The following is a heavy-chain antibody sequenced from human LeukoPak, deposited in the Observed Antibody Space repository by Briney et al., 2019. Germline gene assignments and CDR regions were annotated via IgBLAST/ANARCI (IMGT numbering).Heavy chain of an antibody. J-gene: IGHJ4*02. V-gene: IGHV3-23*01. CDR3: AQGRLGYSYGAFDH. CDR2: ISGSGGST. CDR1: GFTFSNYA. D-gene: IGHD5-18*01. Sequence: GGSLRLSCAASGFTFSNYAMSWVRQAPGKGLEWVSVISGSGGSTNFADSVKGRFTSSRDNSKNTLYLQMHSLRLEDTAVYYCAQGRLGYSYGAFDHWGQRTLVTVSS.